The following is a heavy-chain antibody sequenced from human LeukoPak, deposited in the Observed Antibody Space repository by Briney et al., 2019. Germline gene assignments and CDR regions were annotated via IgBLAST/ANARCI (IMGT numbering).Heavy chain of an antibody. V-gene: IGHV1-2*02. CDR2: INPNSGGT. J-gene: IGHJ4*02. Sequence: ASVKVSCKASGYTFSGYYMHWMRQAPGQGLEWMGWINPNSGGTNYAQKFQGRVTMTRDTSISTAYMELSRLRFDDTAVYYCASGSSYDSSGRGFDYWGQGTLVTVSS. CDR3: ASGSSYDSSGRGFDY. D-gene: IGHD3-22*01. CDR1: GYTFSGYY.